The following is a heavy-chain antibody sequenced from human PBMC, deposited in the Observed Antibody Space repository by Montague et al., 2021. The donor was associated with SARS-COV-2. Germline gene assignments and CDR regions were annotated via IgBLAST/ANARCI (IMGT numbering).Heavy chain of an antibody. V-gene: IGHV4-39*01. Sequence: SETLSLTCNVSGDSIRSATYHWAWIRQPPGRGLEWIGNIYYSGSTIYNPSLKSRVTMSVATSKNQFSLHLNLVAAADTAVYYCARRVAGLEPPFDPWGQGTLVTVSS. D-gene: IGHD1-1*01. CDR1: GDSIRSATYH. J-gene: IGHJ5*02. CDR2: IYYSGST. CDR3: ARRVAGLEPPFDP.